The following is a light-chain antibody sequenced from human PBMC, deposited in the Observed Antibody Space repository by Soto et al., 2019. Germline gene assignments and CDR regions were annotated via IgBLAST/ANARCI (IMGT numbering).Light chain of an antibody. J-gene: IGKJ2*01. V-gene: IGKV3-11*01. CDR3: QQRSNWPPGTT. CDR2: DAS. CDR1: QSISSY. Sequence: EIVLTQSPATLSLSPGERATLSCRASQSISSYLAWYQQKPGQAPRLLIYDASSRATDIPARFRGSGSGTDFTLTISSLEPEEFAVYYCQQRSNWPPGTTFGQGTNLEIK.